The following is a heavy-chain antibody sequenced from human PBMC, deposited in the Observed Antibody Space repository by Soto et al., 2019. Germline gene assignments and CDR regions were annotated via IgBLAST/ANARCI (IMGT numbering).Heavy chain of an antibody. Sequence: GGSLRLSCAASGFTFSSNAMSWVRQAPGKGLEWVSSISGSGGSTYDADSVKGRFTISRDNSKNTLYLQMNSLRAEDTAVYYCAKDYRIEVTGRGYNWFDSWGQGTLVTVSS. J-gene: IGHJ5*01. CDR1: GFTFSSNA. V-gene: IGHV3-23*01. CDR3: AKDYRIEVTGRGYNWFDS. CDR2: ISGSGGST. D-gene: IGHD6-19*01.